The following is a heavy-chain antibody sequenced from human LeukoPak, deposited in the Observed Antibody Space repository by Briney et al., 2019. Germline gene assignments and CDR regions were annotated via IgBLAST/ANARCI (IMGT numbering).Heavy chain of an antibody. V-gene: IGHV4-34*01. CDR1: GGSVSSGYYY. J-gene: IGHJ4*02. Sequence: SETLSLTCTVSGGSVSSGYYYWSWIRQPPGKGLEWIGEINHSGSTNYNPSLKSRVTISVDTSKNQFSLKLSSVTAADTAVYYCARVFIGDYGGYFDYWGQGTLVTVSS. CDR2: INHSGST. CDR3: ARVFIGDYGGYFDY. D-gene: IGHD4-23*01.